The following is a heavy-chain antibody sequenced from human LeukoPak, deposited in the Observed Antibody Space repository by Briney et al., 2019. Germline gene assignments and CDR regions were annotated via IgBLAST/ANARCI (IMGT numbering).Heavy chain of an antibody. J-gene: IGHJ4*02. Sequence: PGGSLRLSCVASGFSLSTYWMSWVRQAPGKGLEWVANIKQDGSEQYYVDSLKGRFTISRDNAKNSLYLQLNNVEADDTAMYYCARDSAGNDYWGQGTLVTVSS. CDR3: ARDSAGNDY. V-gene: IGHV3-7*01. CDR1: GFSLSTYW. D-gene: IGHD6-13*01. CDR2: IKQDGSEQ.